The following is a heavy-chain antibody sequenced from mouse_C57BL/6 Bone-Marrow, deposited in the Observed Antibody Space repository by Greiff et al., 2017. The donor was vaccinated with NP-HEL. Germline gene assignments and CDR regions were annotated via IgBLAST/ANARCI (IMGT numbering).Heavy chain of an antibody. J-gene: IGHJ4*01. CDR3: ARGTTVVATDYYAMDY. CDR2: IYPGSGNT. D-gene: IGHD1-1*01. CDR1: GYTFTDYY. V-gene: IGHV1-84*01. Sequence: VQRVESGPELVKPGASVKISCKASGYTFTDYYINWVKQRPGQGLEWIGWIYPGSGNTKYNEKFKGKATLTVDTSSSTAYMQLSSLTSEDSAVYFCARGTTVVATDYYAMDYWGQGTSVTVSS.